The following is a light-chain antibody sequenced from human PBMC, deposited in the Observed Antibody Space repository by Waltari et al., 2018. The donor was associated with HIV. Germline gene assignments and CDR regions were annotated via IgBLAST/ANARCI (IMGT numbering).Light chain of an antibody. CDR2: EDD. J-gene: IGLJ1*01. CDR3: FSYTSSSTLYV. CDR1: SSNGQINS. V-gene: IGLV1-44*01. Sequence: QSVLTQPLSVSGAPGQRVEISCSGSSSNGQINSVYWYQQFPGTAPKLVQHEDDQRPSGIPDRFSGSKSGTSASLTISGLQAEDEADYYCFSYTSSSTLYVFGTGTKVTVL.